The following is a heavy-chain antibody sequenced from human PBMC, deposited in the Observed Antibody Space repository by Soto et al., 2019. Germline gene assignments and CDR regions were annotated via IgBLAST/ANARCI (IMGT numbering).Heavy chain of an antibody. V-gene: IGHV1-18*01. D-gene: IGHD3-22*01. CDR1: GYTFTSYG. J-gene: IGHJ5*02. Sequence: ASVKVSCKASGYTFTSYGISWVRQAPGQGLEWMGWISAYNGNTNYAQKLQGRVTMTTDTSTSTAYMELRSLRSDDTAVYYCALLADSSGYNWFDPWCQGILVSVS. CDR2: ISAYNGNT. CDR3: ALLADSSGYNWFDP.